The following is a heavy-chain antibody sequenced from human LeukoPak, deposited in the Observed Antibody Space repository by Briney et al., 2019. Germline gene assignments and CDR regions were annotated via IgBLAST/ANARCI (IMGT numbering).Heavy chain of an antibody. CDR2: IHYSGST. CDR1: GGSISSYY. Sequence: SETLSLTCTVSGGSISSYYWSWIRQPPGKGLEWIGYIHYSGSTNYNPSLKSRVTISVDTSKNQFSLKLSSVTAADTAVYYCAREPTTVTGYYYYGMDVWGQGTTVTVSS. V-gene: IGHV4-59*01. J-gene: IGHJ6*02. D-gene: IGHD4-11*01. CDR3: AREPTTVTGYYYYGMDV.